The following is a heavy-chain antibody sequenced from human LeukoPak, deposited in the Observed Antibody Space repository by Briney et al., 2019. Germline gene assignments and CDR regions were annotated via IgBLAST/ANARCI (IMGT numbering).Heavy chain of an antibody. V-gene: IGHV1-69*01. CDR2: IIPIFGTA. Sequence: SSVKVSCKASGGTFNSYAISWVRQAPGQGPEWMGGIIPIFGTANYAQKFQGRVTITADESTSTAYMELSSLRSEDTAVYYCAHDSSSSFDDAFDIWGQGTMLTVSS. CDR1: GGTFNSYA. CDR3: AHDSSSSFDDAFDI. J-gene: IGHJ3*02. D-gene: IGHD6-6*01.